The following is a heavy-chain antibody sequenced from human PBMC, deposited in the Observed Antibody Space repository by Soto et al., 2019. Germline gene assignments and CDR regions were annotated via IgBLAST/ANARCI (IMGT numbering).Heavy chain of an antibody. D-gene: IGHD3-3*01. CDR1: GYTFTSYT. CDR2: ISVVDGIK. CDR3: ASGYDPRYGMDV. J-gene: IGHJ6*02. Sequence: QVQLVQSGAYMKKPGASMNVSCKASGYTFTSYTIHWVRQAPGQRLEWMGRISVVDGIKEYSQKFQGRFTTTRDTSASTAYMVLSSLTSEDTAVYYCASGYDPRYGMDVWGQGTTVTVSS. V-gene: IGHV1-3*01.